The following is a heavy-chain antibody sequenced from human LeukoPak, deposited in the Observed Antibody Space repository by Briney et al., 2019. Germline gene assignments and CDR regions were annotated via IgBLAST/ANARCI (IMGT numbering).Heavy chain of an antibody. CDR3: ARGGSEQWLALYYYYGMDV. J-gene: IGHJ6*02. CDR1: GDSVSSTNYY. Sequence: PSETLSLTCVVSGDSVSSTNYYWGWIRQPPGKGLEWIWTTHYSGNTYYNPSLKSRVTISLDTSKNQFSLRLNSVTAADTAVYYCARGGSEQWLALYYYYGMDVWGQGTTVTVSS. CDR2: THYSGNT. D-gene: IGHD6-19*01. V-gene: IGHV4-39*07.